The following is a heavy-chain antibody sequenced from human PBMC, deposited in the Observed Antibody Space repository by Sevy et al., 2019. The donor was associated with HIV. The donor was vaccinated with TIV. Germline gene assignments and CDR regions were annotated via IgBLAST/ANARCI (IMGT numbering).Heavy chain of an antibody. CDR1: GFTFSSYW. CDR2: IKQDGSEK. D-gene: IGHD3-3*01. Sequence: GGSLRLSCAASGFTFSSYWMSWVRQAPGKGLEWVANIKQDGSEKYYVHSVKGRFTISRDNAKNSLYLQMNSLRAEDTAVYYCARLIFFTIFGVVKNGFDYWGQGTLVTVSS. CDR3: ARLIFFTIFGVVKNGFDY. V-gene: IGHV3-7*01. J-gene: IGHJ4*02.